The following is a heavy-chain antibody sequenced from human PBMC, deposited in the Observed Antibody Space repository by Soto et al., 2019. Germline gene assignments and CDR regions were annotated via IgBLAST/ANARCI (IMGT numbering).Heavy chain of an antibody. V-gene: IGHV3-30*18. D-gene: IGHD6-13*01. Sequence: GGSLRLSCAASGFTFSTYDMRWVRQAPGKGLEWVAVISYDGSNKYYADSVKGRFTISRDNSKNTLYLQMNSLRAEDTAVYYCAKSPIAATGTLAFWGQGTLVTVSS. J-gene: IGHJ4*02. CDR2: ISYDGSNK. CDR1: GFTFSTYD. CDR3: AKSPIAATGTLAF.